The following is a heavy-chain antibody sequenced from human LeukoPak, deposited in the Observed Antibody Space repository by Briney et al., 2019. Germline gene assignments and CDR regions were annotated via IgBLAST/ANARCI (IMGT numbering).Heavy chain of an antibody. V-gene: IGHV1-18*01. Sequence: GASVKVSCKASGYTFTSYGISWVRQAPGQGLEWMGWISAYNGNTNYAQKLQGRVTMTTDTSTSTAYMELRSLRSDDTAVYYCARDSDIVGDMYYFDYWGQGTLVTVSS. CDR2: ISAYNGNT. D-gene: IGHD1-26*01. CDR1: GYTFTSYG. CDR3: ARDSDIVGDMYYFDY. J-gene: IGHJ4*02.